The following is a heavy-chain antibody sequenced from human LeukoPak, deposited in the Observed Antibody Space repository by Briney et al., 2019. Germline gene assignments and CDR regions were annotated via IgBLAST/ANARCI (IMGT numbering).Heavy chain of an antibody. V-gene: IGHV3-9*01. Sequence: GGSLRLSCAASGFTFDDYALNWVRQVPGKCRHWVSGISWNSGSIGYADSVKGRFTISRDNAKNSLYLQMNSLRAEDTALYYCAKDALDGYDYYYGMDVWGQGTTVTVSS. CDR2: ISWNSGSI. CDR3: AKDALDGYDYYYGMDV. CDR1: GFTFDDYA. J-gene: IGHJ6*02. D-gene: IGHD5-24*01.